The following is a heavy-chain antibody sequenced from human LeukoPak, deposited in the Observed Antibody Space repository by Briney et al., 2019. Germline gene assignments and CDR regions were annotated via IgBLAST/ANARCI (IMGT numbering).Heavy chain of an antibody. Sequence: SGTLSLTCAVSGVSISSSNWWSWVRQPPGKGLEWIGEIYHSGSTNYNPSLKSRVTISVDKSKNQFSLKLSSLTAADTAVYYCARELTGDDWFDPWGQGTLVTVSS. CDR2: IYHSGST. V-gene: IGHV4-4*02. CDR1: GVSISSSNW. D-gene: IGHD7-27*01. J-gene: IGHJ5*02. CDR3: ARELTGDDWFDP.